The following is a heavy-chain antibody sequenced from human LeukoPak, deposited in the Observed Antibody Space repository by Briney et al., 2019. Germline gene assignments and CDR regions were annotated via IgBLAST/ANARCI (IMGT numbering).Heavy chain of an antibody. CDR1: EFIFSNFA. V-gene: IGHV3-23*01. CDR3: AKDRTHRRYYDSTGYYNQYDY. D-gene: IGHD3-22*01. J-gene: IGHJ4*02. Sequence: GGSLRLSCAASEFIFSNFAMSWVRQAPGKGLESVSTISSNAAATYYGDSVKGRFTISRDNSRNTLYLQMNSLRAEDTAIYYCAKDRTHRRYYDSTGYYNQYDYWGQGALVTVSS. CDR2: ISSNAAAT.